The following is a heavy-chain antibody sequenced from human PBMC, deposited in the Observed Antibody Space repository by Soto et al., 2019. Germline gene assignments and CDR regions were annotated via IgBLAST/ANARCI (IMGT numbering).Heavy chain of an antibody. D-gene: IGHD3-10*01. Sequence: GGSLRLSCAGSGFTFSNAWMSWVRQAPGKGLEWVGRVKSKTHGGTTDYAAPVKGRFTISRDDSENTVFLQMYSLKTEDIAVYYCATGGYYPDYWGQGTLVTVSS. CDR2: VKSKTHGGTT. CDR3: ATGGYYPDY. CDR1: GFTFSNAW. J-gene: IGHJ4*02. V-gene: IGHV3-15*01.